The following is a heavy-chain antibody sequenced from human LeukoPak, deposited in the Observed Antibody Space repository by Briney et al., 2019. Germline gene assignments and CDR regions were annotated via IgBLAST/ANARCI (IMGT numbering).Heavy chain of an antibody. J-gene: IGHJ4*02. Sequence: PGGSLRLSCAASGFTVSSNYMSWVHQAPGKGLEWVSVIYSGGSTYYADSVKGRFTISRDNSKNTLYLQMNSLRAEDTAVYYCARHFYGSGTYYHFDYWGQGTLVTVSS. CDR3: ARHFYGSGTYYHFDY. V-gene: IGHV3-53*01. D-gene: IGHD3-10*01. CDR2: IYSGGST. CDR1: GFTVSSNY.